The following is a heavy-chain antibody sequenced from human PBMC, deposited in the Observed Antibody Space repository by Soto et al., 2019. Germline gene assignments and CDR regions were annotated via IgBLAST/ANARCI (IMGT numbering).Heavy chain of an antibody. Sequence: KTSGALSVTCTVSGGSISSGGYYWSWIRQHPGKGLEWIGYIYYSGSTYYNPSLKSRVTISVDTSKNQFSLKLSSVTAADTAVYYCARSRDGAPSYYFDYWGQGTLVTVSS. CDR2: IYYSGST. CDR3: ARSRDGAPSYYFDY. D-gene: IGHD3-10*01. J-gene: IGHJ4*02. V-gene: IGHV4-31*02. CDR1: GGSISSGGYY.